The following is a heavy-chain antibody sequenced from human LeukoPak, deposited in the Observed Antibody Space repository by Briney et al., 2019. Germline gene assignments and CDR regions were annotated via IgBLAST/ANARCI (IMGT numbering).Heavy chain of an antibody. V-gene: IGHV3-74*01. J-gene: IGHJ4*02. D-gene: IGHD5-18*01. Sequence: GGSLRLSCAASGFTFSLYWMHWVRQVPGKGLVWVSRIISDGSSATYADSVKGRSTISRDNARNTLDLQMDSLRVEDTAVYYCARDKGYSFDYWGQGTLVTVSS. CDR3: ARDKGYSFDY. CDR1: GFTFSLYW. CDR2: IISDGSSA.